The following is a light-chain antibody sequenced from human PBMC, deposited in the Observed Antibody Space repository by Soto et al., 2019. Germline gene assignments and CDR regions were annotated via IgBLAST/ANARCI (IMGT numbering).Light chain of an antibody. V-gene: IGKV3-20*01. CDR1: QSVGGIY. CDR2: GAS. J-gene: IGKJ1*01. Sequence: EIVLTQSPGTLSLSPGERATLSCRASQSVGGIYLAWFQQKPGQAPRLLVYGASNRAAGIPDRFSGGGSGTDFTLTISRLEPEDFAVYYCQHYGSSPWTFGQGTEVEVK. CDR3: QHYGSSPWT.